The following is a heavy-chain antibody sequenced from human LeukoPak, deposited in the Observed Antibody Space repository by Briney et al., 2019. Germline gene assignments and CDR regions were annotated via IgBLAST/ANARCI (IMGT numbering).Heavy chain of an antibody. CDR2: INHSGST. CDR3: ARRTLGLGGKPWLDQFDY. V-gene: IGHV4-34*01. CDR1: GGSFSGYY. J-gene: IGHJ4*02. Sequence: SETLSLTCAVYGGSFSGYYWSWIRQPPGKGLEWIGEINHSGSTNYNPSLKSRVTISIDTSQNQFSLNLSSVTAADTAVYYCARRTLGLGGKPWLDQFDYWGQGTLVTVSS. D-gene: IGHD6-19*01.